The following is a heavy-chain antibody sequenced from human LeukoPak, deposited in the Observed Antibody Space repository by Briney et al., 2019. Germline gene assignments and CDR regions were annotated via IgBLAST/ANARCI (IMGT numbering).Heavy chain of an antibody. V-gene: IGHV4-59*01. Sequence: SETLSLTCTVSGGSISSYYWSWIRQPPGKTLEWIGYIYYSGSTNYNPSLKSRVTISVDTSKNQFSLKLSSVTAADTAVYYCARDSGLPSVRGVIMHWFDPWGQGTLVTVSS. CDR1: GGSISSYY. CDR2: IYYSGST. J-gene: IGHJ5*02. D-gene: IGHD3-10*02. CDR3: ARDSGLPSVRGVIMHWFDP.